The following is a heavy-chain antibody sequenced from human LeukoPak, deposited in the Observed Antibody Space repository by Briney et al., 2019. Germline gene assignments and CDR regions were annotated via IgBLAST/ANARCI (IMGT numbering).Heavy chain of an antibody. J-gene: IGHJ3*02. V-gene: IGHV4-34*01. Sequence: SETLSLTCAVYGGSFSGYYWGWIRQPPGKGLEWIGSIYYSGSTYYNPSLKSRVTISVDTSKNQFSLKLSSVTAADTAVYYCARDLYSSRTNDAFVIWGQGTMVTVPS. CDR1: GGSFSGYY. D-gene: IGHD6-13*01. CDR3: ARDLYSSRTNDAFVI. CDR2: IYYSGST.